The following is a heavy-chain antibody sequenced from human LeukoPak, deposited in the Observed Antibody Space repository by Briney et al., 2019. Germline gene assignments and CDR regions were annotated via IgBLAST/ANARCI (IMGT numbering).Heavy chain of an antibody. CDR1: GYTFTGYY. CDR2: INPNSGGT. D-gene: IGHD6-13*01. CDR3: ARDRYSSRNLYFDY. Sequence: ASVKVSCKASGYTFTGYYMHWVRQAPGQGLEWMGWINPNSGGTNYAQKFQGRVTMTRDTSISTAYMELSRLRSDDTAVYYCARDRYSSRNLYFDYWGQGTLVTVSS. V-gene: IGHV1-2*02. J-gene: IGHJ4*02.